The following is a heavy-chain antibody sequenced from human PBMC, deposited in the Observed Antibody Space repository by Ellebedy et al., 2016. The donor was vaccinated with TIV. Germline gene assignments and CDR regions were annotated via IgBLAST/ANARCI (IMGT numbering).Heavy chain of an antibody. V-gene: IGHV1-69*13. D-gene: IGHD6-19*01. CDR3: AKAYSTGYYVGWFDP. CDR1: GGTFSNYV. CDR2: IIPIFGTP. J-gene: IGHJ5*02. Sequence: ASVKVSCKASGGTFSNYVITWMRQAPGQGLEWVGEIIPIFGTPNDAQKFQGRVKITADESTSTVYMELSNLRSEDTAAYYCAKAYSTGYYVGWFDPWGQGTLVTVSS.